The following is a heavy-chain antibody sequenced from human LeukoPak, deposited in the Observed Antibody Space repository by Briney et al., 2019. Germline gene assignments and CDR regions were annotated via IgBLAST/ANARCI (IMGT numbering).Heavy chain of an antibody. V-gene: IGHV3-7*01. CDR2: IKQDGSEK. J-gene: IGHJ4*02. CDR3: ARPGDFRNFDY. Sequence: GGSLRLSCAASGFTFSSYGMSWVRQAPGKGREWVANIKQDGSEKYYVDSVKGRFTISRDNAKNSLYLQMNSLRAEDTAVYYCARPGDFRNFDYWGQGTLVTVSS. CDR1: GFTFSSYG. D-gene: IGHD3-3*01.